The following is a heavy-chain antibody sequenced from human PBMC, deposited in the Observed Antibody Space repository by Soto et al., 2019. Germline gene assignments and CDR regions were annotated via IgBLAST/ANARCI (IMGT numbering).Heavy chain of an antibody. Sequence: QLQLHESGPGLVKPSETLAITCTVSGGSISSSSHYWGWIRQSPGKGLEWIASIHYSGVTYYNPARRSRVTISVDTSKNQFSLKLSSIPAADTAVYYCARPAATASYDYWGQGTLVTVSS. V-gene: IGHV4-39*01. CDR1: GGSISSSSHY. J-gene: IGHJ4*02. D-gene: IGHD6-13*01. CDR3: ARPAATASYDY. CDR2: IHYSGVT.